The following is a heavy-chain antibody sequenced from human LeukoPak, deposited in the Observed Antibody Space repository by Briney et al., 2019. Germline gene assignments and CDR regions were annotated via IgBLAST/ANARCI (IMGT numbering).Heavy chain of an antibody. CDR2: IYYSGST. Sequence: SETLSLTCTVSGGSISSYYWSWIRQPPGKGLEWIGYIYYSGSTNYNPSLKSRVTISVDTSKNQFSLKLSSVTAADTAVYYCARGRVSSSWFDYWGQGTLVTVSS. V-gene: IGHV4-59*12. CDR1: GGSISSYY. J-gene: IGHJ4*02. CDR3: ARGRVSSSWFDY. D-gene: IGHD6-13*01.